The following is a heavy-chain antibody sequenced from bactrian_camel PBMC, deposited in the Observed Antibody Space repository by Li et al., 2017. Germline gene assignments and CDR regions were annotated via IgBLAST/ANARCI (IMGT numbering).Heavy chain of an antibody. J-gene: IGHJ6*01. D-gene: IGHD7*01. CDR3: AADTEGDWGLVGSDFRY. CDR1: GYTMNMYC. Sequence: VQLVESGGGSVQPGGSLNLTCAASGYTMNMYCMAWFRQAPGKEREGIGSSQIAAVRRTQYADSVKGRFFISKDNAKNVHYLQMNDLKPEDTGVYYCAADTEGDWGLVGSDFRYWGRGTQVTVS. V-gene: IGHV3S1*01. CDR2: QIAAVRRT.